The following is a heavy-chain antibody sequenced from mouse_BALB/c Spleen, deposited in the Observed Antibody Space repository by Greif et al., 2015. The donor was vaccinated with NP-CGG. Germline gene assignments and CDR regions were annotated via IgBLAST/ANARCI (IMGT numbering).Heavy chain of an antibody. Sequence: VQLKESGAGLVRPGASVKLSCKASGYTFTSYWINWVKQRPGQGLEWIGNIYHSDSYTNYNQKFKDKATLTVDKYSSTSYIQLSMPTSEDSAVDYCTRGAKPHAMDFLGQGTSVTFSS. V-gene: IGHV1-69*02. CDR3: TRGAKPHAMDF. J-gene: IGHJ4*01. CDR1: GYTFTSYW. CDR2: IYHSDSYT.